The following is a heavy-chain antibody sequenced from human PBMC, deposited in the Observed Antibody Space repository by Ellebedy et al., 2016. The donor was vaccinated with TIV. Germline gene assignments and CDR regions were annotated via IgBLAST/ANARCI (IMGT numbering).Heavy chain of an antibody. V-gene: IGHV3-7*03. D-gene: IGHD6-19*01. CDR2: IKKDGSEK. CDR1: GFTFSKYW. Sequence: GESLKISCVASGFTFSKYWMSWVRQAPGKGLEWVANIKKDGSEKYYVDSVKGRFTISRDNAENSLYLEMNSLRAEDSAIYYCARLAHDGWYGVDYWGQGTLVSVSS. J-gene: IGHJ4*02. CDR3: ARLAHDGWYGVDY.